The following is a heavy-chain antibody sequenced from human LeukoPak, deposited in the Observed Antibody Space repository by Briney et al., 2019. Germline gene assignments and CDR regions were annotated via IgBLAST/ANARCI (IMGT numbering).Heavy chain of an antibody. CDR2: IYYSGST. D-gene: IGHD2-21*02. Sequence: SETLSLTCTVSGGSITSYYWSWIRQPPGKGLEWIGYIYYSGSTNYNPSLKSRVTISVDTSKNQFSLRLTSVTAADTAVYFCARGNVVVTAPLAYWGQGTLVTVS. CDR1: GGSITSYY. J-gene: IGHJ4*02. CDR3: ARGNVVVTAPLAY. V-gene: IGHV4-59*01.